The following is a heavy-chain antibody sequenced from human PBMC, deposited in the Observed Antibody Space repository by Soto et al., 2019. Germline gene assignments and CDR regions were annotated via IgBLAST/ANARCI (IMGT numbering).Heavy chain of an antibody. Sequence: SETLSLTCAVYGGSFSGYYWSWIRQPPGKGLEWIGEINHSGSTNYNPSLKSRITISVDTSKNQFSLKLSSVTAADTAVYYCARCGVATIRIRYYYYGRDVWGQGTTVTVSS. CDR2: INHSGST. CDR3: ARCGVATIRIRYYYYGRDV. V-gene: IGHV4-34*01. D-gene: IGHD5-12*01. CDR1: GGSFSGYY. J-gene: IGHJ6*02.